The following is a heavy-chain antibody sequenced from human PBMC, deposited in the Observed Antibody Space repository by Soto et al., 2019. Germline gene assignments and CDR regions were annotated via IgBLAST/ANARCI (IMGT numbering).Heavy chain of an antibody. CDR1: GFTFSNYG. V-gene: IGHV3-33*01. CDR3: ARGNGGTYFDN. Sequence: QVQLVESGGGVVQPGRSLRLSCAASGFTFSNYGMHWVRQTPGKGLEWVAVIWFDGSNRYYVDSVKGRVAISRDDSKNTLYLQMNNLRDEDTAVYYCARGNGGTYFDNWGQGTLVTVSS. CDR2: IWFDGSNR. J-gene: IGHJ4*02. D-gene: IGHD2-15*01.